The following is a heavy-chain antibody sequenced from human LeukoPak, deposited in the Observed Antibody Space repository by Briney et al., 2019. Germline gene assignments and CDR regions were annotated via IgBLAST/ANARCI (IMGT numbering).Heavy chain of an antibody. Sequence: GGSLRLSCTASGFTFSDYAMSWVRQAPGKGLEWVSGISGSGGSIRYADSVKGRFIISRYNSKNTLYLQMNSLRAEDTAVYYCAKGRDGYNYYFDYWGQETLVTVSS. D-gene: IGHD5-24*01. CDR3: AKGRDGYNYYFDY. V-gene: IGHV3-23*01. CDR1: GFTFSDYA. J-gene: IGHJ4*02. CDR2: ISGSGGSI.